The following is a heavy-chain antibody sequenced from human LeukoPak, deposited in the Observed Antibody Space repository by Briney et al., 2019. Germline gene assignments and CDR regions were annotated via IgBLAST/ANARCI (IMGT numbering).Heavy chain of an antibody. V-gene: IGHV3-11*04. CDR2: IRSSGGTI. D-gene: IGHD2-21*01. Sequence: GGSLRLSCVASGFTFSDYYMSWIRQAPGKGLEWMSYIRSSGGTIYYADSVKGRFTISRDDAKDSLYLQMNSLRDEDTAVYYCARPNTRGEYGMDVWGQGTTVTVSS. CDR3: ARPNTRGEYGMDV. J-gene: IGHJ6*02. CDR1: GFTFSDYY.